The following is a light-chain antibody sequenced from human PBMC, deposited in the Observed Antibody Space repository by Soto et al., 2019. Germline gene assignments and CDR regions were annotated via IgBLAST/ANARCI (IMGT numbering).Light chain of an antibody. CDR1: QSVSSN. Sequence: DIVLTQSPGTLSVSPGERATLSCRASQSVSSNLAWYQQKPGQAPRLLIYGASTRATGIPARFSGSGSGTEFTLTISSLQSEDFAVYYCQQYNNWPTWTFGQGTKVEIK. V-gene: IGKV3-15*01. CDR2: GAS. J-gene: IGKJ1*01. CDR3: QQYNNWPTWT.